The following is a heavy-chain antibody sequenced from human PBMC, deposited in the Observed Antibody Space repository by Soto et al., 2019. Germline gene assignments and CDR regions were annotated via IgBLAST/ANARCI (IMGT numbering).Heavy chain of an antibody. CDR2: ISGESTRV. Sequence: EVQLLESGGGFIQPGGSLGVSCAASGFTFRRYAMTWVRQAPGKGLEWIASISGESTRVEYADSVKGRFTVSRDNSKNTVYLQMNSLRGEDTAIYYCGMDTNGDHIGAFDFWGQGATVTVSS. CDR3: GMDTNGDHIGAFDF. CDR1: GFTFRRYA. D-gene: IGHD2-8*01. J-gene: IGHJ3*01. V-gene: IGHV3-23*01.